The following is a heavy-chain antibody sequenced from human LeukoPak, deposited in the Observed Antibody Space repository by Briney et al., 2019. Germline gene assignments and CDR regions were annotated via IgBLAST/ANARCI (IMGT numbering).Heavy chain of an antibody. CDR2: IYYSGST. V-gene: IGHV4-39*01. CDR1: GVSISSSSYY. CDR3: ARHFYDFWSGYPGAFDY. J-gene: IGHJ4*02. D-gene: IGHD3-3*01. Sequence: SETLSLTCTVSGVSISSSSYYWGWIRQPPGKGLEWIGSIYYSGSTYYNPSLKSRVTISVDTSKNQFSLKLSSVTAADTAVYYCARHFYDFWSGYPGAFDYWGQGTLVTVSS.